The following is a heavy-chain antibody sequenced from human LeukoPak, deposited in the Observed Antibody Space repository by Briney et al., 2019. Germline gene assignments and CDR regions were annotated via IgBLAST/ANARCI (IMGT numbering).Heavy chain of an antibody. CDR2: IYYSGST. V-gene: IGHV4-59*01. J-gene: IGHJ4*02. D-gene: IGHD3-22*01. Sequence: SETLSLTCTVSGGSISSYYWSWIRQPPGKGLEWIGYIYYSGSTNYNPSLKSRVTISVDTSKNQFSLKLSSVTAADTAVYYCASGNYDSSGYYWYWGQGTLVTVSS. CDR3: ASGNYDSSGYYWY. CDR1: GGSISSYY.